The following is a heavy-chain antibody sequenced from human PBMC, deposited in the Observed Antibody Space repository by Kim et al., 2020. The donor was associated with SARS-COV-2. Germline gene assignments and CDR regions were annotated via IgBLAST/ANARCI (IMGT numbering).Heavy chain of an antibody. V-gene: IGHV3-7*01. Sequence: GGSLRLSCAVSGFTFSDYWISWVRQAPGKGLEWVANIKYDGGEEYYVDSVKGRFTISRDNAKNSLYLQMNSLRVEDTAVYYCARDPNSWPLDYWGQGTLV. J-gene: IGHJ4*02. CDR3: ARDPNSWPLDY. D-gene: IGHD6-13*01. CDR1: GFTFSDYW. CDR2: IKYDGGEE.